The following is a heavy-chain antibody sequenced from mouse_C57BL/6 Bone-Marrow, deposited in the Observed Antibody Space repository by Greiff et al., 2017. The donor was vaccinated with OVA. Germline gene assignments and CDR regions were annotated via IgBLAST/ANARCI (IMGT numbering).Heavy chain of an antibody. D-gene: IGHD2-5*01. V-gene: IGHV1-80*01. CDR2: IYPGDGDT. Sequence: QVQLQQSGAELVKPGASVKISCKASGYAFSSYWMTWVKQRPGQGLEWIGQIYPGDGDTNYTGKVQGKATLTADKSSSTAYMQLSSLTSEDSAVDFCARNYSNFYWYCDVWGTGTTVTVSS. CDR3: ARNYSNFYWYCDV. J-gene: IGHJ1*03. CDR1: GYAFSSYW.